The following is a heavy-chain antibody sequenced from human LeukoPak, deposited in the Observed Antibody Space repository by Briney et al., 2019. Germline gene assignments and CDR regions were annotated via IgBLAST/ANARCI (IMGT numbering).Heavy chain of an antibody. Sequence: GGSLRLSCAASGFTFSSYTMHWVRQAPGKGLEWVAVISYDGSNKYYADSVKGRFTISRDNSKNTLYLQMNSLRAEDTAVYYCARGRRMLKWELPSTTFDYWGQGTLVTVSS. V-gene: IGHV3-30-3*01. D-gene: IGHD1-26*01. CDR2: ISYDGSNK. CDR3: ARGRRMLKWELPSTTFDY. J-gene: IGHJ4*02. CDR1: GFTFSSYT.